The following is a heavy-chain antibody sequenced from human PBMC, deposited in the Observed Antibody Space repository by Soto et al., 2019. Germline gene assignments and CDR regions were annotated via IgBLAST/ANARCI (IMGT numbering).Heavy chain of an antibody. CDR1: GFTFTSYA. CDR3: ARGSAYSDYDLEY. Sequence: PGGSLRLSCAASGFTFTSYAMTWVRQAPGKGLEWVSGISGTGGNTYYADSVKGRFTISRDKSKNTLYLHVNSLRAEDTAVYYCARGSAYSDYDLEYWGQGTLVTVSS. V-gene: IGHV3-23*01. D-gene: IGHD4-17*01. CDR2: ISGTGGNT. J-gene: IGHJ4*02.